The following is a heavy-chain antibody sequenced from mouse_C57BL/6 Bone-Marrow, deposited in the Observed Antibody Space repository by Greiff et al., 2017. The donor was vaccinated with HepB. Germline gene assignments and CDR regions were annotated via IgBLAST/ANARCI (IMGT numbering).Heavy chain of an antibody. CDR2: IDPEDGDT. V-gene: IGHV14-1*01. CDR1: GFNINDYY. CDR3: TTDYYGSSSYFDY. J-gene: IGHJ2*01. D-gene: IGHD1-1*01. Sequence: VQLQQSGAELVRPGASVKLSCTASGFNINDYYMHWVKQRPEQGLEWIGRIDPEDGDTEYAPKFQGKATMTADTSSNTAYLQLSSLTSEDTAVYYCTTDYYGSSSYFDYWGQGTTLTVSA.